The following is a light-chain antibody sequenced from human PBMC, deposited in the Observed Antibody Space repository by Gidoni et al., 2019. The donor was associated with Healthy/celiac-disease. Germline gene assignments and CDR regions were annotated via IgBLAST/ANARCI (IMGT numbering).Light chain of an antibody. CDR1: SSTIGAGYD. V-gene: IGLV1-40*01. CDR3: QSYDSSLSGYV. J-gene: IGLJ1*01. CDR2: GNS. Sequence: QSVLTQPPSVSGVPGHRVTISCTGSSSTIGAGYDVHWYQQLPGTAPKLLIYGNSNRPSGVPDRFSGSKSGTSASLAITGLQAEDEADYYCQSYDSSLSGYVFGTGTKVTVL.